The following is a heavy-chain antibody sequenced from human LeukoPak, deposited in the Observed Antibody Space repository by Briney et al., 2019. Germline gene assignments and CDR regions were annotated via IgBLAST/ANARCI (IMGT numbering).Heavy chain of an antibody. V-gene: IGHV3-30*18. CDR3: ANENWFDP. CDR2: ISYDGSNK. Sequence: GRSLRLSCAASGFTFSSYGMHWVRQAPGKGLEWVAVISYDGSNKYYADSVKGRFTISRDNSKNTLYLQMNSLRAEDTAVYYCANENWFDPWGQETLVTVSS. CDR1: GFTFSSYG. J-gene: IGHJ5*02.